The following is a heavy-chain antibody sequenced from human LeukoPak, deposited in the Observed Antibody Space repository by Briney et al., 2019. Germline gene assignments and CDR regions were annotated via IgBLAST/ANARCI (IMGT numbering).Heavy chain of an antibody. CDR1: GYTFNIYG. D-gene: IGHD3-16*01. CDR2: ISAYNGNT. CDR3: VRDRGEYYFDY. J-gene: IGHJ4*02. V-gene: IGHV1-18*01. Sequence: ASVTVSFKASGYTFNIYGISWVRQARGQGLEWMGWISAYNGNTDYKQKLQGRVPMPPHTSPTTAYMELSSLRSDYTAVYYCVRDRGEYYFDYWGQGTLVTVSS.